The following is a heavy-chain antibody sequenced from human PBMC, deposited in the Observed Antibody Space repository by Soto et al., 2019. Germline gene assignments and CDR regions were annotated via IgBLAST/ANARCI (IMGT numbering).Heavy chain of an antibody. CDR1: GGSISSGGYY. CDR3: VRGASVDTAPLN. CDR2: IYYSGST. Sequence: SETLSLTCTVSGGSISSGGYYWSWIRQHPGKGLEWIGYIYYSGSTYYNPSLKSRVTISVDTSKNQFSLKLSSVTAADTAVYYCVRGASVDTAPLNWGQGTLVTVSS. J-gene: IGHJ4*02. V-gene: IGHV4-31*03. D-gene: IGHD5-18*01.